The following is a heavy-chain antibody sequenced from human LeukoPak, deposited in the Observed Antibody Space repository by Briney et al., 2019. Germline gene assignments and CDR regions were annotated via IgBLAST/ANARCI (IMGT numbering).Heavy chain of an antibody. D-gene: IGHD4-17*01. J-gene: IGHJ4*01. CDR1: GYSISNNFY. CDR2: INHSRST. CDR3: ARAPGTTFDY. V-gene: IGHV4-38-2*02. Sequence: LETLSLTCTVSGYSISNNFYWAWIRQSPGKGLEWIVSINHSRSTYYNPSLKSRVTISVDTSKNQFSLKLTSVTAADTAVYYCARAPGTTFDYWGHGNMVTVSS.